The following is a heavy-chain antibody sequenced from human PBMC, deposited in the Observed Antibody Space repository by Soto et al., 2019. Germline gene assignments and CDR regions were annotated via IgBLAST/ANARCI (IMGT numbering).Heavy chain of an antibody. J-gene: IGHJ4*02. CDR1: GGLVSGDDLY. D-gene: IGHD3-22*01. CDR2: VYHTGTT. Sequence: SETLSVTCVVSGGLVSGDDLYWSWIRHLPGKGLEWIANVYHTGTTYYNPSLTSRVTISVDTSKNQFSLKLGSVTAADTAVYYCARGFDVVITNRSFDYWGQGTLVTVSS. CDR3: ARGFDVVITNRSFDY. V-gene: IGHV4-31*02.